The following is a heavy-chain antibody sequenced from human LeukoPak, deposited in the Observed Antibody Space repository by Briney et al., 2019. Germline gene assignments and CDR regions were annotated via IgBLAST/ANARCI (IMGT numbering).Heavy chain of an antibody. V-gene: IGHV4-59*01. Sequence: SETLSLTCTVSGGSISSYYWSWIRQPPGKGLEWIGYIYYSGSTNYNPSLKSRVTISVDTSKNQFPLKLSSVTAADTAVYYCARAKEGFWSGYYYYFDYWGQGTLVTVSS. CDR1: GGSISSYY. CDR3: ARAKEGFWSGYYYYFDY. CDR2: IYYSGST. J-gene: IGHJ4*02. D-gene: IGHD3-3*01.